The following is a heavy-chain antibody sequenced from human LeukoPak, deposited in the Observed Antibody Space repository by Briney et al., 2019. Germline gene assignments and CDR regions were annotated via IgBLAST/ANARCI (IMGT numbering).Heavy chain of an antibody. D-gene: IGHD3-10*01. J-gene: IGHJ4*02. CDR2: IYYSGST. Sequence: SETLSLTCTVSGGSISSSSYYWGWIRQPPGKGLEWIGSIYYSGSTYYNPSLKSRVTISVDTSKNQFSLKLSSVTAADTAVYYCARGNRGSGSYRIDYWGQGTLVTVSS. V-gene: IGHV4-39*07. CDR1: GGSISSSSYY. CDR3: ARGNRGSGSYRIDY.